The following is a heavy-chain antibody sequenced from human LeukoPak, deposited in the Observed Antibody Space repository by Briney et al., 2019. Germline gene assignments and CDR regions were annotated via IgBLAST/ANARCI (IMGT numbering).Heavy chain of an antibody. CDR2: IYHSGST. CDR1: GYSISSGYY. D-gene: IGHD3-22*01. V-gene: IGHV4-38-2*01. J-gene: IGHJ4*02. CDR3: ARMSLVVVITVFDY. Sequence: SETLSLTCAVSGYSISSGYYWGWIRQPPGKGLEWIGSIYHSGSTYYNPSLKSRVTISVDTSKNQFSLKLSSVTAADTVVYYCARMSLVVVITVFDYWGQGTLVTVSS.